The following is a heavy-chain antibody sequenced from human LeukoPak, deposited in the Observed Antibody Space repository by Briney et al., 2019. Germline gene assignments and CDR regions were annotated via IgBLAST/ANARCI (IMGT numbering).Heavy chain of an antibody. J-gene: IGHJ4*02. CDR3: ASQPIAAAGSRGDY. CDR1: GFTFSSYW. Sequence: GGSLRLSCAASGFTFSSYWMSWVRQTPGKGLEWVANIKQDGSEKYYVDSVKGRFTISRDNAKNSLYLQMNSLRAEDTAVYYCASQPIAAAGSRGDYWGQGTLVTVSS. D-gene: IGHD6-13*01. V-gene: IGHV3-7*03. CDR2: IKQDGSEK.